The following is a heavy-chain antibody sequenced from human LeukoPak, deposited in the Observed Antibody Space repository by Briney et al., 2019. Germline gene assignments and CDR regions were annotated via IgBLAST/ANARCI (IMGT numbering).Heavy chain of an antibody. CDR1: GFTFSSHW. V-gene: IGHV3-7*05. CDR2: INQDGSEK. CDR3: ARDATPDGIIFDY. J-gene: IGHJ4*02. Sequence: PGGSLRLSCAASGFTFSSHWTNWVRQAPGKGLEWVANINQDGSEKYYVDSVKGRFTISRDNAKNSLYLQMNSLRAEDTAVYYCARDATPDGIIFDYWGQGTLVTVSS. D-gene: IGHD3-16*01.